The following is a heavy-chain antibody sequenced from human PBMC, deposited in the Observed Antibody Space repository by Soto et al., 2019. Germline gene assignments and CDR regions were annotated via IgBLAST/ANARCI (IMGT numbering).Heavy chain of an antibody. CDR2: ISGSGIST. J-gene: IGHJ6*02. CDR3: EKPQGSTASYSYYDMEV. V-gene: IGHV3-23*01. Sequence: LRLSCAASGFTFSNYPMSWVRQAPGTGLEWVSGISGSGISTYYTDSVKGRFTISRDNSKNTAFLQMNSLRDEDKAVYYCEKPQGSTASYSYYDMEVWSQGNTVTVSS. CDR1: GFTFSNYP.